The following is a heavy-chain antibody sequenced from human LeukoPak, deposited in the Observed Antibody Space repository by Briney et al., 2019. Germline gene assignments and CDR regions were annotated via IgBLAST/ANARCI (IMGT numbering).Heavy chain of an antibody. CDR3: ARDSMYSSGWYKTDAFDI. Sequence: SETLSLTCTVSGGSISSGGYYWSWIRQHPGKGLEWIGYIYYSGSTNYNPSLKSRVTISVDTSKNQFSLKLSSVTAADTAVYYCARDSMYSSGWYKTDAFDIWGQGTMVTVSS. V-gene: IGHV4-61*08. D-gene: IGHD6-19*01. CDR1: GGSISSGGYY. J-gene: IGHJ3*02. CDR2: IYYSGST.